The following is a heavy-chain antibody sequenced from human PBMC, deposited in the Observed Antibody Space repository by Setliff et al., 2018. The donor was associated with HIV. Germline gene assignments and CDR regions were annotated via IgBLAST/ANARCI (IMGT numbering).Heavy chain of an antibody. V-gene: IGHV1-24*01. CDR2: FDPEDGET. Sequence: ASVKVSCKVSGYRLTELSMHWVRQAPGKGLEWMGGFDPEDGETIYAQKFQGRVTMIAETSTDTAYMELSSLRSEDTAVYYCATFYNSGGLTSFDYWGQGTLVTVS. CDR3: ATFYNSGGLTSFDY. CDR1: GYRLTELS. D-gene: IGHD3-10*01. J-gene: IGHJ4*02.